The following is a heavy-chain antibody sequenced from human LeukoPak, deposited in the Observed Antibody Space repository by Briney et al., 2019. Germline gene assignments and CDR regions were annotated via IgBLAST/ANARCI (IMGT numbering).Heavy chain of an antibody. Sequence: SVKVSCKASGGTFSSYAISWVRQAPGQGLEWMGRIIPIFGTANYAQKFQGRVTITADKSTSTAYMELSSLRSEDTAVYYCARADTMVRGVNQPYYYGMDVWGKGTTVTVSS. CDR3: ARADTMVRGVNQPYYYGMDV. D-gene: IGHD3-10*01. CDR2: IIPIFGTA. J-gene: IGHJ6*04. V-gene: IGHV1-69*06. CDR1: GGTFSSYA.